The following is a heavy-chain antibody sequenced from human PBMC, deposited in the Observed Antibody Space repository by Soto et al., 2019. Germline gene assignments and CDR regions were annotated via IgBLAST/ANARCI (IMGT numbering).Heavy chain of an antibody. V-gene: IGHV5-51*01. J-gene: IGHJ6*02. Sequence: GESLKIYCQVSGFSFTSDWIAWVRQMPGKGLEWMGIIWPGDSEPRYSPSFQGQVTISADKSISTAYLQWSSLKASDTAIYYCARHKGDYVLDVWGQGTTVTVSS. CDR1: GFSFTSDW. CDR3: ARHKGDYVLDV. D-gene: IGHD3-10*01. CDR2: IWPGDSEP.